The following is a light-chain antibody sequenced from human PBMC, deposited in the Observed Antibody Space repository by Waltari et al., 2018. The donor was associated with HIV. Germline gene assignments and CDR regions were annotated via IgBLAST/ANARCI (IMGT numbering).Light chain of an antibody. CDR2: VNSDGSH. J-gene: IGLJ3*02. CDR1: SGHSSYA. V-gene: IGLV4-69*01. Sequence: QPVVTQSPSASASLGASVKLTCTLSSGHSSYAIAWLQQQPEKGPRYLMKVNSDGSHSKGDGIPGRFSGSSSGAERYLTISSLQSEDEADYYCQTWGTGIQVFGGGTKLTVL. CDR3: QTWGTGIQV.